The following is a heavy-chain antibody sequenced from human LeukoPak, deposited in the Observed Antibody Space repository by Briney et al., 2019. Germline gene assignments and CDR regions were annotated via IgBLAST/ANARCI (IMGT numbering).Heavy chain of an antibody. CDR3: ARHPGSHCSTATCYTGGVFDY. J-gene: IGHJ4*02. CDR1: GGSISRYY. CDR2: IYYTGST. D-gene: IGHD2-2*01. Sequence: SETLSLTCTVSGGSISRYYWSWIRQPPGKELEWIGSIYYTGSTFYNPSLKSRVTISADTSKNQLSLKLSSVTAADTAVYYCARHPGSHCSTATCYTGGVFDYWGQGTLVTVSS. V-gene: IGHV4-59*04.